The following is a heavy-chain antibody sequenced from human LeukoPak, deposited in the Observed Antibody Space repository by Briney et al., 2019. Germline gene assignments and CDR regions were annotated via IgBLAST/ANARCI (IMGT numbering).Heavy chain of an antibody. Sequence: SQTLSLTCTVSGGSISSGSYYWSWIRQPAGKGLEWIGRIYTSGSTNNKPSLKSRVTIVGDRSKNHLSPKLTSVTAADTAVCDISGSGWRNVRNYCDCIDVSDKGTAVTVSS. CDR3: SGSGWRNVRNYCDCIDV. D-gene: IGHD6-19*01. CDR1: GGSISSGSYY. CDR2: IYTSGST. V-gene: IGHV4-61*02. J-gene: IGHJ6*03.